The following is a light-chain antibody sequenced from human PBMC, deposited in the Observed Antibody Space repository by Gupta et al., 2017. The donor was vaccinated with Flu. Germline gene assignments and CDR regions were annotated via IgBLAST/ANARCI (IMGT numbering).Light chain of an antibody. J-gene: IGKJ1*01. Sequence: ATLSCRASQSVTANYLAWYQQTPGQSPRPLIYRASTRATGIPARFSGRGSGTDFTLTISRLAPEDFAVYYCQHYANSPRTFCQGTKLETK. V-gene: IGKV3-20*01. CDR2: RAS. CDR1: QSVTANY. CDR3: QHYANSPRT.